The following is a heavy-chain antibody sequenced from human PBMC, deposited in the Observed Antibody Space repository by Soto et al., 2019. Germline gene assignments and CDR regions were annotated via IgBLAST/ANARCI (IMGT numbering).Heavy chain of an antibody. CDR3: ARKLSGAVQGWAYGMDV. V-gene: IGHV3-53*02. D-gene: IGHD1-26*01. J-gene: IGHJ6*02. CDR2: TYSGGST. Sequence: EVHLVESGGGLMQPGGSLRLSCAASGFTVSTYNMIWVRPAPVKGLEWVSVTYSGGSTQYADSVKGRFTVSRDNSKNTLYLQMSSLRDEDTAVYYCARKLSGAVQGWAYGMDVWGRGTTVTVSS. CDR1: GFTVSTYN.